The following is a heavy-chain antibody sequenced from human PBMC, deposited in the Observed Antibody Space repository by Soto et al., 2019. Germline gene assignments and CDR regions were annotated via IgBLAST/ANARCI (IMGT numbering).Heavy chain of an antibody. J-gene: IGHJ6*02. CDR2: INPSGGST. CDR1: GYTFTSYY. CDR3: ARGGYCSGGSCYQAPLRSYGMDV. V-gene: IGHV1-46*03. D-gene: IGHD2-15*01. Sequence: ASVKVSCKASGYTFTSYYMHWVRQAPGQGLEWMGIINPSGGSTSYAQKFQGRATMTRDTSTSTVYMELSSLRSEDTAVYYCARGGYCSGGSCYQAPLRSYGMDVWGQGTTVTVSS.